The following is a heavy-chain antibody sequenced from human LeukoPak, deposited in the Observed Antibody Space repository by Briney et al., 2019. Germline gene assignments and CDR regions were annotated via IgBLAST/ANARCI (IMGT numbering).Heavy chain of an antibody. V-gene: IGHV3-48*03. J-gene: IGHJ5*02. D-gene: IGHD2-15*01. Sequence: PGGSLRLSCAASGFTFSSYEMNWVRQAPGKGLEWVSYISSSGSTIYYADSVKGRFTISRDNAKNSLYLQMNSLRAEDTAVYYCARGGVSYSINHCSGGSCYSKTWGQGTLVTVSS. CDR2: ISSSGSTI. CDR3: ARGGVSYSINHCSGGSCYSKT. CDR1: GFTFSSYE.